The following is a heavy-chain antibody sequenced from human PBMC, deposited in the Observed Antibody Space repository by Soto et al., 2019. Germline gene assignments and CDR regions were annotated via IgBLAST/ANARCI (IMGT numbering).Heavy chain of an antibody. CDR3: ARDGSSSLELRSFDY. CDR2: IYYSGST. CDR1: GGSISSYY. Sequence: LSLTCTVSGGSISSYYWSWIRQPPGKGLEWIGYIYYSGSTNYNPSLKSRVTISVDTSKNQFSLKLSSVTAADTAVYYCARDGSSSLELRSFDYWGQGTLVTVSS. V-gene: IGHV4-59*01. J-gene: IGHJ4*02. D-gene: IGHD1-7*01.